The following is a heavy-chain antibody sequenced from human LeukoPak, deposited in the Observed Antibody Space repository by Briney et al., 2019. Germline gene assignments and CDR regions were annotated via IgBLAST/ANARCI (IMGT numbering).Heavy chain of an antibody. D-gene: IGHD6-13*01. CDR3: AKDRDAAGRYYFDY. CDR2: ISWNSGSI. V-gene: IGHV3-9*01. Sequence: PGGSLRLSCAASEFTFDDYAMHWVRQAPGKGLEWVSGISWNSGSIGYADSVKGRFTISRDNAKNSLYLQMNSLRAEDTALYYCAKDRDAAGRYYFDYWGQGTLVTVSS. CDR1: EFTFDDYA. J-gene: IGHJ4*02.